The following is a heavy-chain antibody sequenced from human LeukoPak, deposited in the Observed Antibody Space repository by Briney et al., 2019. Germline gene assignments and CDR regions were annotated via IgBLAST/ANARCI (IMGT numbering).Heavy chain of an antibody. D-gene: IGHD7-27*01. Sequence: GGSLRLSCAASGFTFSDHYMSWIRQAPGKGLEWVSYISHTGTTMYYADSVKGRFTLSRDNARNSLYLQMNSLRAEDTAVYYCARGHWGLDSWGQGTLVTVSS. CDR3: ARGHWGLDS. V-gene: IGHV3-11*04. CDR2: ISHTGTTM. CDR1: GFTFSDHY. J-gene: IGHJ4*02.